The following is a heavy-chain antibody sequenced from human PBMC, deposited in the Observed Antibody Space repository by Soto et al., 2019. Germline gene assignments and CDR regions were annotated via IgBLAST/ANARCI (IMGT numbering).Heavy chain of an antibody. CDR1: GGTFSSYT. Sequence: SVKVSCKASGGTFSSYTISWVRQAPGQGLEWMGRIIPILGIANYAQKFQGRVTITADKSTSTAYMELSSLRAEDTAVYYCAKVPGIAAANWFDPWGQGTLVTVSS. J-gene: IGHJ5*02. CDR3: AKVPGIAAANWFDP. CDR2: IIPILGIA. V-gene: IGHV1-69*02. D-gene: IGHD6-13*01.